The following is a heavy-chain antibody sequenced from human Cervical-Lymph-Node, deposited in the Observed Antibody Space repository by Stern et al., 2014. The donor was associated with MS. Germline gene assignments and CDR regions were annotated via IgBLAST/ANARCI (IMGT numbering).Heavy chain of an antibody. CDR1: GGSISSGDYY. Sequence: VQLVESGPGLVKPSQTLSLTCTVSGGSISSGDYYWSWIRPPPGQGLVWIGYIYYSGSTYYNQSLKSRVTISVDTTKNQFSLKLSSVTTADTAVYYCASANCSSTSCPNWFDPWGQGTLVTVSS. CDR2: IYYSGST. J-gene: IGHJ5*02. V-gene: IGHV4-30-4*01. D-gene: IGHD2-2*01. CDR3: ASANCSSTSCPNWFDP.